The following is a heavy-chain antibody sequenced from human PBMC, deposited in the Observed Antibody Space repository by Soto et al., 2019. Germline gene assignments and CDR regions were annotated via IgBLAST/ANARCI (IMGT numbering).Heavy chain of an antibody. CDR2: IIPIFGTA. J-gene: IGHJ4*02. Sequence: SVKVSCKASGGTFSSYAISWVRQAPGQGLEWMGEIIPIFGTANYAQKFQGRVTITADESTSTAYMELNSLRVEDTAIYYCARDGGDRSADYFFDSWGQGTLVTVSS. CDR1: GGTFSSYA. V-gene: IGHV1-69*13. CDR3: ARDGGDRSADYFFDS. D-gene: IGHD2-2*01.